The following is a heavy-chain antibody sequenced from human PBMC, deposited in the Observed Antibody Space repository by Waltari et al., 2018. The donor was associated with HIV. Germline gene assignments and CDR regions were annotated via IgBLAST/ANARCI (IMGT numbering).Heavy chain of an antibody. Sequence: EVQLVQSGAEVKKPGESLKISCTASGYNFATYWIGGVRQMPGKGLEWMGIIYPGDSDTRYSPSFQGQVTISADKSISTAYLQWNSLKASDTAMYYCATQKGGGNYNYFDYWGQGTLVTVSS. V-gene: IGHV5-51*01. CDR2: IYPGDSDT. CDR1: GYNFATYW. CDR3: ATQKGGGNYNYFDY. J-gene: IGHJ4*02. D-gene: IGHD1-26*01.